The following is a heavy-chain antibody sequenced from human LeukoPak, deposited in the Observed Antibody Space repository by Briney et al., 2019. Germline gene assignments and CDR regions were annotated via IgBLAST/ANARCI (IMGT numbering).Heavy chain of an antibody. CDR3: ASFLRDILTGYRSDY. Sequence: ASVKVSYKASGGTFSSYAISWVRQAPGQGLEWMGGIIPIFGTANYTQKFQGRVTITADESTSTAYMELSSLRSEDTAVYYCASFLRDILTGYRSDYWGQGTLVTVSS. CDR2: IIPIFGTA. V-gene: IGHV1-69*13. D-gene: IGHD3-9*01. J-gene: IGHJ4*02. CDR1: GGTFSSYA.